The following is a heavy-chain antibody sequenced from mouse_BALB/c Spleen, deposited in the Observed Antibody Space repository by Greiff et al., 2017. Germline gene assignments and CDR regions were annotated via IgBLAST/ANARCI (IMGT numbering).Heavy chain of an antibody. Sequence: VKLMESAAELARPGASVKMSCKASGYTFTSYTMHWVKQRPGQGLEWIGYINPSSGYTEYNQKFKDKTTWTADKSSSTAYMQLSSLTSEDSAVYYCARRPTVVATDYWGQGTTLTVSA. V-gene: IGHV1-4*02. CDR2: INPSSGYT. CDR3: ARRPTVVATDY. D-gene: IGHD1-1*01. CDR1: GYTFTSYT. J-gene: IGHJ2*01.